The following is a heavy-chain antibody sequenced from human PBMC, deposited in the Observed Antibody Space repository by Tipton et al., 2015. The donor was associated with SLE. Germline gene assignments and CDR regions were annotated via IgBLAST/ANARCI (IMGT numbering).Heavy chain of an antibody. V-gene: IGHV1-18*01. CDR2: ISAYNGNT. D-gene: IGHD6-19*01. J-gene: IGHJ4*02. Sequence: VQLVQSGAEVKKPGASVKVSCKASGFTFTSYGISWVRQAPGQGLEWMGWISAYNGNTDYAQKLQGRVTMTTDTSTSTAYTELRSLRSEDTAVYYCAIAVAGTLFFDYWGQGALVTVSS. CDR3: AIAVAGTLFFDY. CDR1: GFTFTSYG.